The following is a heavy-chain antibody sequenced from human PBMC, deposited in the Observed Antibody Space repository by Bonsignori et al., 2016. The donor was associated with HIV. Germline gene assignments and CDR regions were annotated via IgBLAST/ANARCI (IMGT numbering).Heavy chain of an antibody. CDR3: AKSLGYYYYYYMDV. V-gene: IGHV3-30*18. CDR2: ISYDGSNK. CDR1: GFTFSSYG. Sequence: GESLKISCAASGFTFSSYGMHWVRQAPGKGLEWVAVISYDGSNKYYADSVKGRFTISRDNSKNTLYLQMNSLRAEDTAVYYCAKSLGYYYYYYMDVWGKGTTVTVSS. J-gene: IGHJ6*03.